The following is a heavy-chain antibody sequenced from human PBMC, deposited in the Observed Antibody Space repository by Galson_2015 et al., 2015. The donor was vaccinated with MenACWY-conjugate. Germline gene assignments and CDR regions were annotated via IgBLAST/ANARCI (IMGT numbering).Heavy chain of an antibody. CDR3: AKDKNFGDYGDFDY. CDR1: GFTFRSYA. J-gene: IGHJ4*02. D-gene: IGHD4-17*01. V-gene: IGHV3-23*01. CDR2: ISGGGGST. Sequence: SLRLSCAASGFTFRSYAMSWVRQAPGKGLEWVSGISGGGGSTYYADSVKGRFTISRDNSKNTLYLQMNSLRAEDTAVYYCAKDKNFGDYGDFDYWGQGTLVTVSS.